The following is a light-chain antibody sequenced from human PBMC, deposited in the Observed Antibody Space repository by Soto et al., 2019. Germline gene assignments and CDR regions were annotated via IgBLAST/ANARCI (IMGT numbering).Light chain of an antibody. CDR2: DAS. V-gene: IGKV1-5*01. J-gene: IGKJ1*01. CDR1: QSISSW. Sequence: DIQMTQSPSTLSASVGDRVTIPCRASQSISSWLAWYQQKPGTAPKLLIYDASSLESGVPSRFSGSGSGTEFTLTISSLQPEDFATYYCQQSYSTLWTFGQGTKVEIK. CDR3: QQSYSTLWT.